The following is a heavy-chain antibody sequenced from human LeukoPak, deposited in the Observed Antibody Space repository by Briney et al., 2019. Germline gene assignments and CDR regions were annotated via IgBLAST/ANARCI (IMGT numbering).Heavy chain of an antibody. CDR1: GGSISSYY. Sequence: SETLSLTCTVSGGSISSYYWSWIRQPPGKGLEWIGYIYYSGSTNYNPSLKSRVTISVDTSKNQFSLKLSSVTAADTAVYYCARADANAFDIWGQGTMVTVSS. CDR2: IYYSGST. J-gene: IGHJ3*02. CDR3: ARADANAFDI. V-gene: IGHV4-59*01.